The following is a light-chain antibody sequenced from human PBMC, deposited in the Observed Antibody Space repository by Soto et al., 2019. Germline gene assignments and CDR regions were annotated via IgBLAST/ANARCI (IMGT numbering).Light chain of an antibody. CDR3: HVWDSGSAHHV. CDR1: NIGSKS. CDR2: ANS. Sequence: SYALTQPPAVSVAPGQTARITCGGSNIGSKSVHWYQQKPGQAPMMVVCANSDRPSGIPERFSGSNSANTATLTISRVEAGDEADYYCHVWDSGSAHHVFGTGTKVTVL. J-gene: IGLJ1*01. V-gene: IGLV3-21*02.